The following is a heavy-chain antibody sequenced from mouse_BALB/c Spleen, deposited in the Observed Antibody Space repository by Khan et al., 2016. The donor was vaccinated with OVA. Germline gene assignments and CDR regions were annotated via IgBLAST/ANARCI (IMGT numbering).Heavy chain of an antibody. CDR3: AKLGTITSY. V-gene: IGHV2-3*01. Sequence: VQLQQSGPGLVAPSQSLSITCTVSGFSLTSYGVSWVRQPPGKGLEWLGVIWGDGSTNYHSALISRLSLSKDNSKSQVFLKLTSLQTDDTATYYCAKLGTITSYWGQGTLVTVSA. CDR2: IWGDGST. D-gene: IGHD2-3*01. J-gene: IGHJ3*01. CDR1: GFSLTSYG.